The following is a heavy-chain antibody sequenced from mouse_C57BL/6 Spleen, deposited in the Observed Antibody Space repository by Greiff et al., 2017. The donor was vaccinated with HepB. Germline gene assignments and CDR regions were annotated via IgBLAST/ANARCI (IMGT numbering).Heavy chain of an antibody. V-gene: IGHV1-82*01. Sequence: VQLQQSGPELVKPGASVKISCKASGYAFSSSWMNWVKQRPGKGLEWIGRIYPGDGDTNYNGKFKGKATLTADKSSSTAYMQLSSLTSEDSAVYFCARRVYDYDENYAMDYWGQGTSVTVSS. J-gene: IGHJ4*01. D-gene: IGHD2-4*01. CDR3: ARRVYDYDENYAMDY. CDR2: IYPGDGDT. CDR1: GYAFSSSW.